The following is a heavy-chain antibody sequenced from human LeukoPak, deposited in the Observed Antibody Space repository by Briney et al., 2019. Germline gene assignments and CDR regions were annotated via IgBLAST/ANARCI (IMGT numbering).Heavy chain of an antibody. J-gene: IGHJ4*02. CDR1: GFTFSSYA. Sequence: GRSLRLSCAASGFTFSSYAMHWVRQAPGKGLEWVAVISYDGSNKYYADSVKGRFTISRDNSKNTLYLQMNSLRAEDTAVYYCAREAALGYDSSGHSFDYWGQGTLVTVSS. CDR3: AREAALGYDSSGHSFDY. V-gene: IGHV3-30-3*01. D-gene: IGHD3-22*01. CDR2: ISYDGSNK.